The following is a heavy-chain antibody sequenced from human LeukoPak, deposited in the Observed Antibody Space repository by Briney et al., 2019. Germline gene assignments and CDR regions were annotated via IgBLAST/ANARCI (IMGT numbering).Heavy chain of an antibody. CDR3: ARLGVIFDY. CDR2: IYYSGST. D-gene: IGHD3-16*01. CDR1: GGSISSSSYY. V-gene: IGHV4-39*01. Sequence: SETLSLTCSVSGGSISSSSYYWGWIRQPPGKGLEWIGSIYYSGSTYYNPSLKSRVTISVDTSKNRFSLKLSSVTAADTAVYYCARLGVIFDYWGQGTLVTVSS. J-gene: IGHJ4*02.